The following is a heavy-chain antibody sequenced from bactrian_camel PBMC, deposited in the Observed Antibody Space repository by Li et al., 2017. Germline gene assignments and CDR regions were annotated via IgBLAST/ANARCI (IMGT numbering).Heavy chain of an antibody. Sequence: VQLVESGGGLVHPGGSLTLTCVASGFTFSSVWMNWVRQAPGKGLEWVSSIYSDGGNTYYADSVKGRFTIARDNAKNTVYPQMNSLKSEDTALYYCATPLGDCSGGYCFRLPFGNWGQGTQVTVS. CDR3: ATPLGDCSGGYCFRLPFGN. J-gene: IGHJ6*01. D-gene: IGHD2*01. CDR2: IYSDGGNT. CDR1: GFTFSSVW. V-gene: IGHV3S6*01.